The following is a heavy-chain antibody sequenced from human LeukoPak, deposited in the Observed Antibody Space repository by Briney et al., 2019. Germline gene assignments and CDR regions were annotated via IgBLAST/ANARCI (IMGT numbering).Heavy chain of an antibody. CDR2: VHHSGNT. Sequence: PSETLSLTCTVSGVSISRYYWSWVRQPPGKGLEWIGSVHHSGNTNYNPSLKSRVTISLDTSKNQFSLKLSYVTAADTAVYYCARHDYNWKTFDYWGQGTLVTVSS. CDR1: GVSISRYY. D-gene: IGHD1-1*01. CDR3: ARHDYNWKTFDY. V-gene: IGHV4-59*08. J-gene: IGHJ4*02.